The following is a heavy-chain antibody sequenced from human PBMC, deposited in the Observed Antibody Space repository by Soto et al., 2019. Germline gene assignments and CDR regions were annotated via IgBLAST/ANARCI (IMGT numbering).Heavy chain of an antibody. V-gene: IGHV3-48*01. Sequence: SLRLSCAASGFTFSSYSMNWVRQAPGKGLEWVSYISSSRSTIYYADSVKGRFTISRDNAKNSLYLQMNSLRAEDTAVYYCARANYYGSPGDFDYWGQGTLVTVSS. D-gene: IGHD3-10*01. CDR1: GFTFSSYS. CDR2: ISSSRSTI. J-gene: IGHJ4*02. CDR3: ARANYYGSPGDFDY.